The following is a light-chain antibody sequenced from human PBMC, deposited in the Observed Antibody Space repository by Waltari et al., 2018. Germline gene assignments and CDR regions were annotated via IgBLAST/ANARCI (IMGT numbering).Light chain of an antibody. Sequence: EVVMTQSPATLSMSPGERATLSCRASQSVSGQVAWYQQKVGQAPRRLMFGTSSRATGVPGIFSGSGSGTEFTLTITNLRSEDFAVYYCQQYYQWPWTFGQGTKVEIK. CDR3: QQYYQWPWT. CDR2: GTS. V-gene: IGKV3-15*01. J-gene: IGKJ1*01. CDR1: QSVSGQ.